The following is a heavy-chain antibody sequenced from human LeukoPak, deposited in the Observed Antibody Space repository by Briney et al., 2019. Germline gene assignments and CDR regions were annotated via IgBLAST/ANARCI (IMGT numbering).Heavy chain of an antibody. D-gene: IGHD3-10*01. CDR3: ASHYYGSGPTDMILDV. V-gene: IGHV4-30-4*01. CDR1: GGSISSGDYY. J-gene: IGHJ6*02. Sequence: SQTLSRTCTVSGGSISSGDYYWSWIRQPPGKGLEWIGYIYYSGSTYYNPSLKSRVTISVDTSKNQFSLKLSSVTAADTAVYYCASHYYGSGPTDMILDVWGQGTTVTVSS. CDR2: IYYSGST.